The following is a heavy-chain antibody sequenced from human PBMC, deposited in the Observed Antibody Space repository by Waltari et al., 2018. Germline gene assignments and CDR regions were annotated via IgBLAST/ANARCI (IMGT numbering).Heavy chain of an antibody. D-gene: IGHD4-17*01. Sequence: EVQLVESGGGLVKPGGSLRLSCAASGFTFSDYTMSWVRQTPGKWLVWVSSISISSSFRYSAYSVKGRVTISIDNAKNSLFLQMNSLRAEDTSVYYCVRSDYGDYVGGYYWGQGTVVTVSS. CDR2: ISISSSFR. J-gene: IGHJ4*02. CDR1: GFTFSDYT. CDR3: VRSDYGDYVGGYY. V-gene: IGHV3-21*01.